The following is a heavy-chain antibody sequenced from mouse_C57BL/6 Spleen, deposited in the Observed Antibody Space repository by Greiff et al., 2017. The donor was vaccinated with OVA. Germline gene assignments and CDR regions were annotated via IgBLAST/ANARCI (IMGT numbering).Heavy chain of an antibody. CDR1: GYTFTDYY. CDR3: ASYDYLAWFAY. Sequence: VQLKQSGPELVKPGASVKISCKASGYTFTDYYLNWVKQSHGKSLEWIGDINPNNGGTSYNQKFKGKATLTVDKSSSTAYMELRSLTSEDSAVYYCASYDYLAWFAYWGQGTLVTVSA. V-gene: IGHV1-26*01. D-gene: IGHD2-4*01. CDR2: INPNNGGT. J-gene: IGHJ3*01.